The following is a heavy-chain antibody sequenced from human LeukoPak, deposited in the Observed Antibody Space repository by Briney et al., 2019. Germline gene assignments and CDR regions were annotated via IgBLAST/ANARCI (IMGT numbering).Heavy chain of an antibody. CDR3: AREVVGATRLHDAFDI. D-gene: IGHD1-26*01. Sequence: PSETLSLTCTVSGGSISSYYWSWIRQPPGKGLEWIGYIYYSGSTNYNPSLKSRVTISVDTSKNQFSLKLSSVTAADTAVYYCAREVVGATRLHDAFDIWGQGTMVTVSS. J-gene: IGHJ3*02. CDR1: GGSISSYY. CDR2: IYYSGST. V-gene: IGHV4-59*01.